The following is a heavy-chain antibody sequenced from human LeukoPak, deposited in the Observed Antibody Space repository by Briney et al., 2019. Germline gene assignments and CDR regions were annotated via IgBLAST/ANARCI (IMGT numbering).Heavy chain of an antibody. CDR2: IRYDGSNK. V-gene: IGHV3-30*02. Sequence: GGSLRLSCAASGFTFSSYGMHWVRQAPGKGLEWVAFIRYDGSNKYYADSVKGRFTISRDNSKNTLYLQMNSLRAEDTAVYYCASIIMVRVAGTLNNWFDPWGQGTLVTVSS. CDR3: ASIIMVRVAGTLNNWFDP. CDR1: GFTFSSYG. J-gene: IGHJ5*02. D-gene: IGHD3-10*01.